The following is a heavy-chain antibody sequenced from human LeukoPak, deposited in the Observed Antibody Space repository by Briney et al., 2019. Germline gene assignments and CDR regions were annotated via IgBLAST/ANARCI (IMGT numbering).Heavy chain of an antibody. Sequence: PGGSLRLSCAASGFTFSSYAMTWVRQAPGKGLEWVSAISGSGGSTYYADSVKGRFTISRDNSKNMMYLQMNSLRAEDTAVYYCAQTCMSYYYYGMDVWGQGTTVTVSS. CDR1: GFTFSSYA. CDR2: ISGSGGST. CDR3: AQTCMSYYYYGMDV. V-gene: IGHV3-23*01. D-gene: IGHD2-8*01. J-gene: IGHJ6*02.